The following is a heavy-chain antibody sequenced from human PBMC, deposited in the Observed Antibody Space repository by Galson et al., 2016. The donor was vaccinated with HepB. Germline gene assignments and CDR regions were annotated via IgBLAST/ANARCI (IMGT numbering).Heavy chain of an antibody. V-gene: IGHV5-51*01. D-gene: IGHD2-15*01. Sequence: QSGAEVKKPGESLKISCKGSGYSFTSYWIGWVRQMPGKGLEWMGIIYPGDSDTRYSPSFQGQVTISADKSISTAYLQWSSLKASDTAMYYCARLPRALVVECATEYRYVDYWGQGTLVTVSS. CDR1: GYSFTSYW. CDR2: IYPGDSDT. CDR3: ARLPRALVVECATEYRYVDY. J-gene: IGHJ4*02.